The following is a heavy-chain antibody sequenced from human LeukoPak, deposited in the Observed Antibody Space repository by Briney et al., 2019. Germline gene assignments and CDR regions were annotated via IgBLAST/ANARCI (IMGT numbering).Heavy chain of an antibody. CDR1: GGSFSDYY. V-gene: IGHV4-34*01. CDR3: ARGRRTIFGVVIRAGFDY. D-gene: IGHD3-3*01. Sequence: SETLSLTCAVYGGSFSDYYWSWIRQPPGKGLEWIGEINHSGGTNYNPSLKSRVTISVDTSKNQFSLKLSSVTAADTAVYYCARGRRTIFGVVIRAGFDYWGQGTLVTVSS. CDR2: INHSGGT. J-gene: IGHJ4*02.